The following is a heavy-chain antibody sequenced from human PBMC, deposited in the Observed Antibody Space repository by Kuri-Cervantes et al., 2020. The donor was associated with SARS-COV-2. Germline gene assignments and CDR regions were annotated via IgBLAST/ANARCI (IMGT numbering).Heavy chain of an antibody. D-gene: IGHD3-22*01. CDR3: ARMASLRMKSSGFGDAFDI. J-gene: IGHJ3*02. CDR1: GFTFSSYG. V-gene: IGHV3-30*03. CDR2: ISYDGSNK. Sequence: GGSLRLSCAASGFTFSSYGMHWVRQAPGKGLEWVAVISYDGSNKYYADSVKGRFTISRDNSKNTLYLQMNSLRAEDTAVYYCARMASLRMKSSGFGDAFDIWGQGTLVTVSS.